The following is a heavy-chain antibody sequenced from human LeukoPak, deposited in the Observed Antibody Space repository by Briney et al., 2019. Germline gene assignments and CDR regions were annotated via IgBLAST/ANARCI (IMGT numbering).Heavy chain of an antibody. Sequence: SETLSLTCTVSGGSISSSSYYWGWIRQPPGKGLEWIGSIYYSGSTYYNPSLKSRVTISVDTSKNQFSLKLSSVTAADTAVYYCAREGYYDSTPGYFDLWGRGTLVTVSS. V-gene: IGHV4-39*02. CDR3: AREGYYDSTPGYFDL. J-gene: IGHJ2*01. CDR2: IYYSGST. D-gene: IGHD3-22*01. CDR1: GGSISSSSYY.